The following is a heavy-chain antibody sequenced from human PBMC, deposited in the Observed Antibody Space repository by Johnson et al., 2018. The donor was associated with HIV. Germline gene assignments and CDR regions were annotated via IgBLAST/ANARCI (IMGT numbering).Heavy chain of an antibody. Sequence: QVQLVESGGGLIQPGGSLRLSCAASGITFSDYAMHWVRQAPGKGLEWVAVISYDGSNKYYADSVKGRFTISRDNAKNSLYLQMNSLRAEDTALYYCGRGEEAYCGGDCYSGAFDIWGHGTMVTVSS. D-gene: IGHD2-21*02. J-gene: IGHJ3*02. CDR1: GITFSDYA. V-gene: IGHV3-30-3*01. CDR2: ISYDGSNK. CDR3: GRGEEAYCGGDCYSGAFDI.